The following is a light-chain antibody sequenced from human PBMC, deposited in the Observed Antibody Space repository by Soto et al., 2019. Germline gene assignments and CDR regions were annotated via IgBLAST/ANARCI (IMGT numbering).Light chain of an antibody. CDR1: STDVDGYDY. CDR2: DVN. CDR3: SSYTSSAPFYV. J-gene: IGLJ1*01. V-gene: IGLV2-14*03. Sequence: QSVLTQPASVSGSPGQSITISCTGASTDVDGYDYVSWYQQHPGQAPKLMIYDVNNRPSGVSYRFSGSKSGDTASLTISELQAEDDADYYCSSYTSSAPFYVFGTGTKVTVL.